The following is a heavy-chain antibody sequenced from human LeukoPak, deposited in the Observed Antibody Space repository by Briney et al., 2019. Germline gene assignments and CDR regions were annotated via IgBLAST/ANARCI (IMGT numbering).Heavy chain of an antibody. D-gene: IGHD6-19*01. CDR2: IYYSGST. CDR3: ARYSSGWNFDY. CDR1: GGSISSNY. V-gene: IGHV4-59*01. J-gene: IGHJ4*02. Sequence: SETLSLTCTVSGGSISSNYWSWIRQPPGKELEWIGYIYYSGSTNYNPSLKSRVTISVDTSKNQFSLKVSSVTAADTAVYYCARYSSGWNFDYWGQGTLVTVSS.